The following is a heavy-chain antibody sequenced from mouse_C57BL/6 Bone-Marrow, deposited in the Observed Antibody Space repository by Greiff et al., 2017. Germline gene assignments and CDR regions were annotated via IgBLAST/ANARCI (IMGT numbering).Heavy chain of an antibody. Sequence: QVQLQQPGAELVKPGASVKMSCKASGYTFTSYWITWVKQRPGQGLEWIGDIYPGSGSTNYNEKFKSKATLTVDTSSSTAYMQLSSLTSEDSAVYYCARSTTVYGSMWFAYWGQGTLVTVSA. J-gene: IGHJ3*01. CDR2: IYPGSGST. D-gene: IGHD1-1*01. CDR1: GYTFTSYW. CDR3: ARSTTVYGSMWFAY. V-gene: IGHV1-55*01.